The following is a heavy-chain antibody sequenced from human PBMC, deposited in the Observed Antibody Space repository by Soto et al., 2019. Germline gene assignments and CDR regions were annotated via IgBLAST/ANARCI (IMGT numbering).Heavy chain of an antibody. CDR2: IWYDGSNK. CDR3: ARDPGRGYFDY. J-gene: IGHJ4*02. V-gene: IGHV3-33*01. CDR1: GFTFSSYG. Sequence: SGGSLRLSCAASGFTFSSYGMHWVRQAPGKGLEWVAVIWYDGSNKYYADSVKGRFTISRDNSKNTLYLQMNSLRAEDTAVYYCARDPGRGYFDYWGQGTLVTVSS. D-gene: IGHD3-10*01.